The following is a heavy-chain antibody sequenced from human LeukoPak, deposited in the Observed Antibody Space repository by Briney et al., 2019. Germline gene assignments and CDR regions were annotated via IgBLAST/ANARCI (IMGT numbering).Heavy chain of an antibody. CDR3: ARASLAYFDY. V-gene: IGHV3-53*01. J-gene: IGHJ4*02. CDR1: GFTVRSNY. CDR2: IYSGGST. Sequence: GGSLRLSCATSGFTVRSNYMTWVRQAPGKGLGYVSVIYSGGSTFYSDSVKGRFTISRDNAKNTLYLQMNSLRAEDTAVYYCARASLAYFDYWGQGTLVTVSS.